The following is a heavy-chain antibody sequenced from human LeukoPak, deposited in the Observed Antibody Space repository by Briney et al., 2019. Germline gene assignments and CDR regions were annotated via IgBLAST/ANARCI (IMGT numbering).Heavy chain of an antibody. D-gene: IGHD6-13*01. V-gene: IGHV3-21*01. CDR3: ARDLGGGSWYYYYMDV. Sequence: GGSLRLSCAASGFTFSSYSMNWVRQAPGKGLEWVSSISSSSSYIYYADSVKGRFTISRDNAKNSLYLQMNSLRAEDTAVYYCARDLGGGSWYYYYMDVWGKGTTVTVSS. CDR1: GFTFSSYS. J-gene: IGHJ6*03. CDR2: ISSSSSYI.